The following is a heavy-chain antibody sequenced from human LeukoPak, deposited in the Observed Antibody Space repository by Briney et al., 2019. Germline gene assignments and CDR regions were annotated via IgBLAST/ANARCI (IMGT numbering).Heavy chain of an antibody. CDR3: ARQSGVGWFHP. J-gene: IGHJ5*02. CDR2: ISYDGSNK. V-gene: IGHV3-30-3*01. CDR1: GFTFSSYA. Sequence: GGSLRLSCAASGFTFSSYAMHWVRQAPGKGLEWVAVISYDGSNKYYADSVKGRFTISRDNSKNTLYLQMNSLRAEDTAVYYCARQSGVGWFHPWGQGTLVTVSS. D-gene: IGHD3-10*01.